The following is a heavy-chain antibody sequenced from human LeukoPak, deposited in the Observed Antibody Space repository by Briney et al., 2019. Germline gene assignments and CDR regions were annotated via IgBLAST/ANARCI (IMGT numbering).Heavy chain of an antibody. V-gene: IGHV3-21*04. CDR1: GFTFSSYS. J-gene: IGHJ5*02. Sequence: GGSLRLSCAASGFTFSSYSMNWVRQAPGKGLEWVSFISSSRRYIYYADSVKGRFTISRDNDKNSLYLQMNSLRADDTAVYYCTKDPNGDYVGAFDPWGQGTLVTVSS. CDR2: ISSSRRYI. CDR3: TKDPNGDYVGAFDP. D-gene: IGHD4-17*01.